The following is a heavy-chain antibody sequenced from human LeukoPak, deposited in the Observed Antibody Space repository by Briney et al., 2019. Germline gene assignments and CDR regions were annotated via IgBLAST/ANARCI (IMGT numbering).Heavy chain of an antibody. CDR3: AHGSMYQLDY. Sequence: GGSLRLSCAASGFTFSSYAMSWVRQAPGKGLEGVSAISGSGGSTYYADSVKGRFTISRDNSKNTLYLQMNSLRAEDTAVYYCAHGSMYQLDYWGQGTLVTVSS. D-gene: IGHD2-2*01. CDR2: ISGSGGST. V-gene: IGHV3-23*01. CDR1: GFTFSSYA. J-gene: IGHJ4*02.